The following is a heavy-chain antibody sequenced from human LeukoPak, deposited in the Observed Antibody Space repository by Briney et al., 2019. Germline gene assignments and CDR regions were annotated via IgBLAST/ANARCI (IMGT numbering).Heavy chain of an antibody. D-gene: IGHD2-15*01. CDR3: ARGCSAIRCPADY. V-gene: IGHV3-74*01. CDR1: GFTLSNYW. Sequence: GGSLRLSCAASGFTLSNYWLHWVRQAPGEGLVWVSQISPDGNITPYADSVKDRFTISRGNSKNTLYLQMNALKAEDTAVYFCARGCSAIRCPADYWGQGSLVTVSS. CDR2: ISPDGNIT. J-gene: IGHJ4*02.